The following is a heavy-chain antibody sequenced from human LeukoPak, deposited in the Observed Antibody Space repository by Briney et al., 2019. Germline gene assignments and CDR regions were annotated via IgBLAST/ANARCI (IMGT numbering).Heavy chain of an antibody. CDR2: MNPNSGNT. J-gene: IGHJ4*02. Sequence: GASVKVSCKASGGTFSSYTINWVRQAPGQGLEWMGWMNPNSGNTGYAQKFQGRVTITRNTSISTAYMELSSLRSEDTAVYYCARDPLGYCIGGSCYARGQGTLVTVSS. CDR1: GGTFSSYT. D-gene: IGHD2-15*01. V-gene: IGHV1-8*03. CDR3: ARDPLGYCIGGSCYA.